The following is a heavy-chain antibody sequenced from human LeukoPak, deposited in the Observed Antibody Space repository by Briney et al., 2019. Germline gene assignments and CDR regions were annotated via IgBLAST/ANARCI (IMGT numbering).Heavy chain of an antibody. Sequence: GGSLRLSCAASGFTFSSYAMSWVRQAPGKGLEWVSAISGSGGSTYYAGSVKGRFTISRDNSKNTLYLRMNSLRAEDTAVYYCAKDAVGYCSSTSCYDSYTSYFDYWGQGTLVTVSS. V-gene: IGHV3-23*01. CDR2: ISGSGGST. CDR3: AKDAVGYCSSTSCYDSYTSYFDY. D-gene: IGHD2-2*01. J-gene: IGHJ4*02. CDR1: GFTFSSYA.